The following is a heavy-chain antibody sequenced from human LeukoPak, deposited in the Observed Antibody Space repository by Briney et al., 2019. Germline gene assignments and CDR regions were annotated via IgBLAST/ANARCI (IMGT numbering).Heavy chain of an antibody. Sequence: ASVKVSCKASGGTFSSYAISWVRPAPGQGLEWMGGIIPIFGTANYAQKFQGRVTITADKSTSTAYMELSSLRSEDTAVYYCARDRDMVRGVIHYYYYYGMDVWGKGTTVTVSS. CDR2: IIPIFGTA. D-gene: IGHD3-10*01. CDR1: GGTFSSYA. J-gene: IGHJ6*04. CDR3: ARDRDMVRGVIHYYYYYGMDV. V-gene: IGHV1-69*06.